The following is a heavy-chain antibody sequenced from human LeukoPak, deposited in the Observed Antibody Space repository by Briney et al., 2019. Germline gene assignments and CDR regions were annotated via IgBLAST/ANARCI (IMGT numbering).Heavy chain of an antibody. CDR2: ISGSGGST. D-gene: IGHD3-10*01. J-gene: IGHJ5*02. V-gene: IGHV3-23*01. Sequence: GGSLRLSCAASGFTFSSYAMSWVGRPPGKGLEWVSAISGSGGSTYYADSVKGRFTISRDNSKNTLYLQMNSLRAEDTAVYYCAKRASGALDPWGQGTLVTVSS. CDR1: GFTFSSYA. CDR3: AKRASGALDP.